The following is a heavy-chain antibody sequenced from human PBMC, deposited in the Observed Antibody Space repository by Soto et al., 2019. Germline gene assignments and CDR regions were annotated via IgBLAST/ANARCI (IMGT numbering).Heavy chain of an antibody. CDR3: XRDLPPVDY. CDR1: GYTFTSYG. J-gene: IGHJ4*02. V-gene: IGHV1-18*01. CDR2: ISAYNGNT. Sequence: QVQLVQSGAEVKKPGASVKVSCKASGYTFTSYGISWVRQAPGQGLEWMGWISAYNGNTNYAQKLQGRVTMTTDTSTXTXXXXLXXLXSDDTAVYYXXRDLPPVDYWGQGTLVTVSS.